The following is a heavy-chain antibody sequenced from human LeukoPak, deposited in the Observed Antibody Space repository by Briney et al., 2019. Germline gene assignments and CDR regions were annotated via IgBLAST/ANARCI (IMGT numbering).Heavy chain of an antibody. CDR1: GVSFDDYY. V-gene: IGHV4-34*01. CDR3: TRMTTGHDY. D-gene: IGHD4-17*01. Sequence: SETLSLTCAVSGVSFDDYYWSWVRQTPGKGLEWLGEINHSGYTNDSPSLRSRVTLSIDTSNKQFSLNLRSVTVADAGIYYCTRMTTGHDYWGQGTLVTVSS. CDR2: INHSGYT. J-gene: IGHJ4*02.